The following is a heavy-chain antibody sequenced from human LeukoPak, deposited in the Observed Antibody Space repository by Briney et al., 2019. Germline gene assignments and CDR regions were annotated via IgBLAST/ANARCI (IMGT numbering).Heavy chain of an antibody. Sequence: GGSLRLSCAASGFSFGTSWMNWVRQAPGKGLEWVSYISSSSSTIYYADSVKGRFTISRDNAKNSLYLQMNSLRAEDTAVYYCARESAPPNCSGGSCYRAYYYYGMDVWGQGTTVTVSS. J-gene: IGHJ6*02. V-gene: IGHV3-48*01. CDR1: GFSFGTSW. D-gene: IGHD2-15*01. CDR2: ISSSSSTI. CDR3: ARESAPPNCSGGSCYRAYYYYGMDV.